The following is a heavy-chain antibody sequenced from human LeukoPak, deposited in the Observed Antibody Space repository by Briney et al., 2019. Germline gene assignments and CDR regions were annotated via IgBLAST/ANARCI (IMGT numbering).Heavy chain of an antibody. J-gene: IGHJ6*03. V-gene: IGHV4-34*01. D-gene: IGHD3-3*01. CDR1: GGSFSGYY. CDR2: INHSGST. CDR3: ARGGYYDFWSGYYIGDYYYMDV. Sequence: PSETLSLTCAVYGGSFSGYYWSWIRQPPGKGLEWIGEINHSGSTNYNPSLKSRVTISVDTSKNQFSLKLSSVTAADTAVYYCARGGYYDFWSGYYIGDYYYMDVWGKGPRSPSP.